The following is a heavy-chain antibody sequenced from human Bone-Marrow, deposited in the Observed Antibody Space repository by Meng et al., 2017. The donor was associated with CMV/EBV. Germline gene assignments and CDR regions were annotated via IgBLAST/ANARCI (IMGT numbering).Heavy chain of an antibody. CDR2: IIPIFGTA. Sequence: SVKVSCKASGGTFSSYAISWVRQAPGQGLEWMGGIIPIFGTANYAQKFQGRVTITTDESTSTAYMELSSLRSEDTAVYYCARTYCSGGSCSEYYFDYWGQGTLVTVSS. V-gene: IGHV1-69*05. D-gene: IGHD2-15*01. CDR1: GGTFSSYA. CDR3: ARTYCSGGSCSEYYFDY. J-gene: IGHJ4*02.